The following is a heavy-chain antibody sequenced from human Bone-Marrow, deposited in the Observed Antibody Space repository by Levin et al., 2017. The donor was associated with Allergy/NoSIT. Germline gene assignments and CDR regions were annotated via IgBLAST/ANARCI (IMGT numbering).Heavy chain of an antibody. J-gene: IGHJ5*02. CDR3: ARGSDLSVHSTPRYWFDP. CDR1: GGSFSGYY. D-gene: IGHD1-1*01. CDR2: INHSGST. Sequence: GSLRLSCAVYGGSFSGYYWSWIRQPPGKGLEWIGEINHSGSTNYNPSLKSRVTISVDTSKNQFSLKLSSVTAADTAVYYCARGSDLSVHSTPRYWFDPWGQGTLVTVSS. V-gene: IGHV4-34*01.